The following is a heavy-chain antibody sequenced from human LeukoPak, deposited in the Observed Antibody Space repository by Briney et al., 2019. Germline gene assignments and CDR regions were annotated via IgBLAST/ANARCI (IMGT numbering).Heavy chain of an antibody. V-gene: IGHV3-23*01. Sequence: PGRSQRLSHADSRFTLSSYDKRWVRQDPGKGREGVAENSAGGELTNYAESAEGRFTISRDNSKNMLYVQMNSLRAEDTAIYYCGKGLISSATYFSYFDYWVQGALVTVSS. CDR1: RFTLSSYD. CDR2: NSAGGELT. J-gene: IGHJ4*02. CDR3: GKGLISSATYFSYFDY. D-gene: IGHD1-26*01.